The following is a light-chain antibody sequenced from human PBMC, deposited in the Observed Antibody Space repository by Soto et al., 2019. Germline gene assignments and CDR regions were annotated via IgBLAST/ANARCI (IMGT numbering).Light chain of an antibody. V-gene: IGKV3-20*01. J-gene: IGKJ5*01. CDR2: GAS. CDR3: QQYGSLPIT. Sequence: EIVLTQSPGTLSLSPGERATLSCRASQSVSSNYLAWYQQKPGQAPRLLIYGASSRATGIPDRLSGSGSGTDFTLTISRVEPEDFAVYYCQQYGSLPITFGQGTRLEI. CDR1: QSVSSNY.